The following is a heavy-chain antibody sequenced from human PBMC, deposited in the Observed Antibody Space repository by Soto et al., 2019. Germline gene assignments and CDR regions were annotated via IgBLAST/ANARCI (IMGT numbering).Heavy chain of an antibody. CDR2: FYYSGST. CDR1: GVSISSYY. Sequence: SETLSLTCTVSGVSISSYYWSWIRQPPGKGLEWIGYFYYSGSTNYSPSLKSRVTISVDTSKNQFSLKLSSVTATDTAVYYCARLTTRYYYYYYMDVWGKGTTVTVSS. D-gene: IGHD2-2*01. V-gene: IGHV4-59*08. J-gene: IGHJ6*03. CDR3: ARLTTRYYYYYYMDV.